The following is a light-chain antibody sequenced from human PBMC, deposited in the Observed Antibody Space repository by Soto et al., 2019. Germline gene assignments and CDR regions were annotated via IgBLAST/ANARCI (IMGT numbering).Light chain of an antibody. CDR1: QSISTW. J-gene: IGKJ1*01. V-gene: IGKV1-5*01. Sequence: DIQMTQSPSTLSASVGDRVTITCRASQSISTWLAWYQQKAGKAPKVLIYDALSLESGVPLRFSGSGSGTEFTLTISSLEPDDFTTYFCQQYNTYPWTFGQGTKVDIK. CDR2: DAL. CDR3: QQYNTYPWT.